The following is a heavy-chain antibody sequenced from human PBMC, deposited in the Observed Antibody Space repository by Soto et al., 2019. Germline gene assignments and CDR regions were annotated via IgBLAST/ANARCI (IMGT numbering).Heavy chain of an antibody. D-gene: IGHD1-26*01. J-gene: IGHJ3*01. CDR2: IYSSGST. CDR1: EFTFSGNY. V-gene: IGHV3-53*01. Sequence: EVQLVESGGGLIQPGGSLRLSCAASEFTFSGNYIDWVRQAPGKGLEWVALIYSSGSTEYADSVKGRFIISRDNSKNTVFVHMSSLRADDTALYYCAARPLVTGAPWGQGTKVTVS. CDR3: AARPLVTGAP.